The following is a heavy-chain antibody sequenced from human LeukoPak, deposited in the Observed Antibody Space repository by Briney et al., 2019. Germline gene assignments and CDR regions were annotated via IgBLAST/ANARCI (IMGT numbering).Heavy chain of an antibody. Sequence: ASETLSLTCAVYGGSFNGYYWSWIRQPPGKGLEWIGEINHSGSTNYNPSLKSRVTISVDTSKNQFSLKLSSVTAADTAVYYCARGPLRYFDWLPSRGASRDYYYMDVWGKGTTVTVSS. D-gene: IGHD3-9*01. J-gene: IGHJ6*03. CDR3: ARGPLRYFDWLPSRGASRDYYYMDV. CDR1: GGSFNGYY. V-gene: IGHV4-34*01. CDR2: INHSGST.